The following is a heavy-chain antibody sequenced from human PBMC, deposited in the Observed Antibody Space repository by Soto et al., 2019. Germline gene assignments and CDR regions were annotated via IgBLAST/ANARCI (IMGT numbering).Heavy chain of an antibody. D-gene: IGHD2-15*01. CDR3: ARDLGGWPDY. V-gene: IGHV1-3*01. Sequence: ASVKVSCKASGYTFTTYTMHWVRQAPGQSLEWMGWINAGNGNTKYSQKFQGRVTISRDTSASTAYMELSSLRSEDTAVYYCARDLGGWPDYWGQGTLVTVSS. CDR2: INAGNGNT. CDR1: GYTFTTYT. J-gene: IGHJ4*02.